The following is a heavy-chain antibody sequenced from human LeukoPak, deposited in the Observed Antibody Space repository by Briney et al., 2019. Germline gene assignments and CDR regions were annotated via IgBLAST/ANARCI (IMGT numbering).Heavy chain of an antibody. V-gene: IGHV3-9*01. Sequence: PGRSLRLSCAASGFTFDDYAMHWVRQAPGKGLEWVSGISWNSGSIGYADFVKGRFTISRDNAKNSLYLQMNSLRAEDTAVYYCARDSRARGYQLLYPDYWGQGTLVTVSS. D-gene: IGHD2-2*02. J-gene: IGHJ4*02. CDR2: ISWNSGSI. CDR3: ARDSRARGYQLLYPDY. CDR1: GFTFDDYA.